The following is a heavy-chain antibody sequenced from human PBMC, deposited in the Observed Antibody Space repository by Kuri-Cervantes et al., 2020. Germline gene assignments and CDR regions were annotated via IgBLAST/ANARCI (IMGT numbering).Heavy chain of an antibody. Sequence: GESLKISCVASGFTFSSYAMSWVRQAPGKGLEWVSAISGSGGSTYYADSVEGRFTISRDNSKNTLYLQMNSLRAEDTAVYYCAKDPLSAGYCSGGSCLYFDYWGQGTLVTVSS. J-gene: IGHJ4*02. D-gene: IGHD2-15*01. CDR1: GFTFSSYA. CDR3: AKDPLSAGYCSGGSCLYFDY. V-gene: IGHV3-23*01. CDR2: ISGSGGST.